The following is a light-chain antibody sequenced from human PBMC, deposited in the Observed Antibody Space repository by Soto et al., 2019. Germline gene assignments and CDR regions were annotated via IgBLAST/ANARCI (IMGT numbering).Light chain of an antibody. J-gene: IGLJ1*01. CDR3: SSYTSSSTYV. CDR1: GSDVGDYDY. V-gene: IGLV2-14*01. Sequence: QSALTQPASVAGSPGPSITISCTGTGSDVGDYDYVSWYQQHPGKAPQLMIYEVTNRPSGVSNRFSGSKSGNTASLTISGLQAEDEADYYCSSYTSSSTYVFGTGTKLTVL. CDR2: EVT.